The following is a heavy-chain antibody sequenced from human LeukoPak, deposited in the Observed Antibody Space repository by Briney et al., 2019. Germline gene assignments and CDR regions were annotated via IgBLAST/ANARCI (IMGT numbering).Heavy chain of an antibody. CDR1: GGSFSGYY. CDR3: ARGLGYCSSTSCSFDY. Sequence: SETLSLTCAVYGGSFSGYYWSWIRQPPGKGLEWIGEINHSGSTNYNPSLKSRVTISVDTSKNQFSLQLSSVTAADTAVYYCARGLGYCSSTSCSFDYWGQGTLVTVSS. CDR2: INHSGST. J-gene: IGHJ4*02. D-gene: IGHD2-2*01. V-gene: IGHV4-34*01.